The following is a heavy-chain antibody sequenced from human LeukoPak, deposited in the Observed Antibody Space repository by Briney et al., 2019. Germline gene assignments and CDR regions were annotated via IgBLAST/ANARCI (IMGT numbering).Heavy chain of an antibody. D-gene: IGHD1-26*01. CDR3: AKGGKWDVTPFDY. V-gene: IGHV3-30-3*01. CDR1: GFTFSTYA. CDR2: ISYDESSK. J-gene: IGHJ4*02. Sequence: GGSLRLSCAASGFTFSTYAMYWVRQAPGKGLEWVAVISYDESSKYFADSVKGRFTISRDNSKNTLYLQVNSLRAEDTAVYYCAKGGKWDVTPFDYWGQGTLVTVSS.